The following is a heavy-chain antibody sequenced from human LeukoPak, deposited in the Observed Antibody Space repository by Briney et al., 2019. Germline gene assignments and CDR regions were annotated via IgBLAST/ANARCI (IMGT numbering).Heavy chain of an antibody. CDR3: ARERNTNLQYYFDY. CDR2: INHSGST. J-gene: IGHJ4*02. D-gene: IGHD4-11*01. Sequence: PSETLSLTCAVYGGSFSGYYWSWIRQPPGKGLEWIGEINHSGSTNYNPSLKSRVTISVDTSKNQFSLKLSSVTAADTVVYYCARERNTNLQYYFDYWGQGTLVTVSS. V-gene: IGHV4-34*01. CDR1: GGSFSGYY.